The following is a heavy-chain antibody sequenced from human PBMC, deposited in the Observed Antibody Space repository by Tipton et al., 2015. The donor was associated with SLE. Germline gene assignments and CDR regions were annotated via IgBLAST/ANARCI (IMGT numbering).Heavy chain of an antibody. CDR1: GGSISSSSYY. D-gene: IGHD3-22*01. CDR2: IYYSGST. J-gene: IGHJ4*02. V-gene: IGHV4-39*01. CDR3: ARPLDSSLYFDY. Sequence: LSCTVSGGSISSSSYYWGWIRQPPGKGLEWIGSIYYSGSTYYNPSLKSRVTISVDTSKNQFSLKLSSVTAADTAVYYCARPLDSSLYFDYWGQGTLVTVSS.